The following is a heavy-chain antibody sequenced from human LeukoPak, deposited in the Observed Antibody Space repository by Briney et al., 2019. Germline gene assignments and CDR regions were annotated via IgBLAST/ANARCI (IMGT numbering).Heavy chain of an antibody. V-gene: IGHV4-31*03. D-gene: IGHD6-13*01. CDR3: ASTMNSIAAAES. J-gene: IGHJ4*02. CDR2: IYYRGNT. CDR1: GGSINSGGYY. Sequence: SETLSLTCTVSGGSINSGGYYWSWIRQHPGKGLEWIGYIYYRGNTDYNPSLKSRVTISIDTSKNQFSLKLSSVTAADTAVYYCASTMNSIAAAESWGQGTLVTVSS.